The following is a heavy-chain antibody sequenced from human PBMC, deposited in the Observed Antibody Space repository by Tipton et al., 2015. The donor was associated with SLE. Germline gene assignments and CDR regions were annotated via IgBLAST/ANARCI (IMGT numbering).Heavy chain of an antibody. Sequence: TLSLTCSVSGDSIRSYFWSWIRQPPGKGLEWIGYIFYTGSTDCNPSLKSRVAISLDTSKNHFSLNLSSVTAADTAVYYCARHRGDFDYWGHGTLVTVSS. D-gene: IGHD3-16*01. CDR3: ARHRGDFDY. J-gene: IGHJ4*01. CDR1: GDSIRSYF. V-gene: IGHV4-59*01. CDR2: IFYTGST.